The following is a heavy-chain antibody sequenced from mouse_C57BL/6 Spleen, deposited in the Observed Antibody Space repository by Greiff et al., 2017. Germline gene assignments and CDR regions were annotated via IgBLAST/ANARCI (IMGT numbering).Heavy chain of an antibody. D-gene: IGHD1-1*01. CDR3: AREGGSSPGYFDV. Sequence: VQLQQSGAELVRPGTSVKMSCKASGYTFTNYWIGWAKQRPGHGLEWIGDIYPGGGYTNYNEKFKGKATLTADKSSSTAYMQFSSLTSEDSAIYYCAREGGSSPGYFDVWGTGTTVTVSS. J-gene: IGHJ1*03. CDR1: GYTFTNYW. V-gene: IGHV1-63*01. CDR2: IYPGGGYT.